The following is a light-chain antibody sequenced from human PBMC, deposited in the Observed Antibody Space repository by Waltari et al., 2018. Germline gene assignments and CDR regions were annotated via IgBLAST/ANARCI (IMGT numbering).Light chain of an antibody. Sequence: DIVMTQSPDSLAVSLGERATINCKSSQSLLYTSNNKNYLAWYQQKPGQPPKLLIYWASTRESGVPDRFSGSGSGTDFTLTISGLQAEDVAVYYCHQHYSAHPLTFGGGTKVEIK. V-gene: IGKV4-1*01. CDR3: HQHYSAHPLT. CDR2: WAS. J-gene: IGKJ4*01. CDR1: QSLLYTSNNKNY.